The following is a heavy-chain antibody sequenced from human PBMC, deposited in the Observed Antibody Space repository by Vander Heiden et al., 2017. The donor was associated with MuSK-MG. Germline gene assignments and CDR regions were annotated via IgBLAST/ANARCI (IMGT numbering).Heavy chain of an antibody. J-gene: IGHJ3*02. CDR2: MNPNSGNT. CDR3: AGQRATIFGVVTPWGAFDI. CDR1: GYTFTSYD. V-gene: IGHV1-8*03. D-gene: IGHD3-3*01. Sequence: QVQLVQSGAEVKKPGASVKVSCKASGYTFTSYDINWVRQATGQGLEWMGWMNPNSGNTGYAQKFQGRVTITRNTSISTAYMELSSLRSEDTAVYYCAGQRATIFGVVTPWGAFDIWGQGTMVTVSS.